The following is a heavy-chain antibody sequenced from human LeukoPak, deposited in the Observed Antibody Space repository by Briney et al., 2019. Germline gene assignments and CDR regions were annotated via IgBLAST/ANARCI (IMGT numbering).Heavy chain of an antibody. CDR2: IYPGDSAT. D-gene: IGHD3-22*01. V-gene: IGHV5-51*01. CDR3: ARRGYYDSSGYSNAFDI. J-gene: IGHJ3*02. Sequence: KFGASLQISCKGSGSIFTTYWIGWVRQLPGKGLEWMGIIYPGDSATRYSPSFQGQVTISADKSISTAYLQWSSLKASDTAMYYCARRGYYDSSGYSNAFDIWGQGTMVTVSS. CDR1: GSIFTTYW.